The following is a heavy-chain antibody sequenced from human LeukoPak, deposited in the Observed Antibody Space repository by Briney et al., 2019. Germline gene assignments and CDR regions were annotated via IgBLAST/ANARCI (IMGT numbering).Heavy chain of an antibody. CDR1: GFTFTSSA. Sequence: GASVKVSCKASGFTFTSSAVQWVRQARGQRLEWIGWIVVGSGNTNYAQKFQERVTITRDMSTSTAYMELSSLRSEDTAVYYCAAAAIYYDSSGEGWGQGTLVTVSS. CDR2: IVVGSGNT. V-gene: IGHV1-58*01. D-gene: IGHD3-22*01. CDR3: AAAAIYYDSSGEG. J-gene: IGHJ4*02.